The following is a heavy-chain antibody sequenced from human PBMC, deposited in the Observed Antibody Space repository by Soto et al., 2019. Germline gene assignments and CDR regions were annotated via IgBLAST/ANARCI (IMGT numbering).Heavy chain of an antibody. CDR1: GYIFTTYG. CDR3: ARGRYGDY. V-gene: IGHV1-18*01. D-gene: IGHD1-1*01. J-gene: IGHJ4*02. Sequence: QVHQVQSGAEVKKPGASVKVSCKGSGYIFTTYGITWVRQAPGQGLEWMGWISAHNGNTNYAQKLQGRVTVTRDTSTSTAYMELRNLRSDDTALYYCARGRYGDYWGQGALVTVSS. CDR2: ISAHNGNT.